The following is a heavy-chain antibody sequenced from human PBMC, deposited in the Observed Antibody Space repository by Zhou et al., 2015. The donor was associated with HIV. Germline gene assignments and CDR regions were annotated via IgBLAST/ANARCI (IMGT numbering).Heavy chain of an antibody. D-gene: IGHD1-26*01. V-gene: IGHV1-69*06. Sequence: LVQSGTEVRKPGSSVNVSCKASGGTFSSYAISWVRQAPGQGLEWMGGIIPIFGTANYAQKFQGRVTIIADKSTNTAHMELSSLRSEDTAVYYCATAPSGSYYFDSWGQGTLVTVSS. J-gene: IGHJ4*02. CDR1: GGTFSSYA. CDR3: ATAPSGSYYFDS. CDR2: IIPIFGTA.